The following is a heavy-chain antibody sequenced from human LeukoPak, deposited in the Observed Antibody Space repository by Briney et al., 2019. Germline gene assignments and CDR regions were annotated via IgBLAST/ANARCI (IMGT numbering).Heavy chain of an antibody. CDR1: GYTFTGYY. Sequence: ASVKVSCKASGYTFTGYYMHWVRQAPGQGLEWMGWINPNSGGTNYAQKFRGRVTMTRDTSISTAYMELSRLRSDDTAVYYCARFDYYGSGSSKYYFDYWGQGTLVTVSS. V-gene: IGHV1-2*02. CDR2: INPNSGGT. J-gene: IGHJ4*02. CDR3: ARFDYYGSGSSKYYFDY. D-gene: IGHD3-10*01.